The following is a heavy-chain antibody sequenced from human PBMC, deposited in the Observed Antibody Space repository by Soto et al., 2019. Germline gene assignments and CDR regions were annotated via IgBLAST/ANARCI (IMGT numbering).Heavy chain of an antibody. J-gene: IGHJ4*02. CDR2: IYYRGNT. D-gene: IGHD3-9*01. CDR3: ARLEGLATISYYFDY. Sequence: QLQLQESGPGLVKPSETLSLTCSVSGDSINSDNYYWGWIRQPPGKGLELIGSIYYRGNTYYTPSLKTRVTISLDKSKSQFSLKLNSVTAADSAVYFCARLEGLATISYYFDYWGQGTLVTVSS. CDR1: GDSINSDNYY. V-gene: IGHV4-39*01.